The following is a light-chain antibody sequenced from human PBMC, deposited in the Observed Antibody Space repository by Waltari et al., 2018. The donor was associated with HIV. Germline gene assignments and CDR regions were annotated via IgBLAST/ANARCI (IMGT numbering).Light chain of an antibody. J-gene: IGLJ3*02. Sequence: QSELTQPPSASGTPGQRVTISCSGSNSSIGHTTVNWYQHLPGTAPKLLIFNTNQRPSGVPDRFSGSKSGTSASLAISGLQSEDEADYFCAVWDDSLNGLWVFGGGTKVTVL. CDR3: AVWDDSLNGLWV. V-gene: IGLV1-44*01. CDR2: NTN. CDR1: NSSIGHTT.